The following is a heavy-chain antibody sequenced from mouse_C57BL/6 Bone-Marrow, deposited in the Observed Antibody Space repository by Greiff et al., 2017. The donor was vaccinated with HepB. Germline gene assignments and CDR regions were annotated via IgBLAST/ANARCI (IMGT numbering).Heavy chain of an antibody. Sequence: EVKLMESGGGLVKPGGSLKLSCAASGFTFSDYGMHWVRQAPEKGLEWVAHISSGSSTIYYADTVKGRFTISRDNAKNTLFLQMTSLRSEDTAMYYCAKRGVITTVVTPYAMDYWGQGTSVTVSS. J-gene: IGHJ4*01. CDR1: GFTFSDYG. CDR2: ISSGSSTI. D-gene: IGHD1-1*01. CDR3: AKRGVITTVVTPYAMDY. V-gene: IGHV5-17*01.